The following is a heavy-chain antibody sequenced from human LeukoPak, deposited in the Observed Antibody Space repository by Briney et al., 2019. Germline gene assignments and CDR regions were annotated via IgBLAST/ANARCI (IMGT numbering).Heavy chain of an antibody. V-gene: IGHV3-9*01. D-gene: IGHD6-13*01. J-gene: IGHJ4*02. Sequence: PGRSLRLSCAASGFTFDDYATHWVRQAPGKGLEWVSGISWNSGSIGYADSVKGRFTISRDNAKNSLYLQMNSLRAEDTALYYCAKDIAAAGKSGFDYWGQGTLVTVSS. CDR1: GFTFDDYA. CDR2: ISWNSGSI. CDR3: AKDIAAAGKSGFDY.